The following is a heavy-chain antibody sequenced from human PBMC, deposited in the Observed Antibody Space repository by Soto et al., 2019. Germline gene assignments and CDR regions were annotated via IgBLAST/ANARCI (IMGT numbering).Heavy chain of an antibody. Sequence: HPGGSLRLSCAASGFTFSSYAMHWVRQAPGKGLEWVALISYDGSDKDYADSVKGRFTISRDNSRNTLFLQMNSLRAEDTAVYYCARDYYKYYGSSGYYRSPAYWGQGTLVTVSS. CDR3: ARDYYKYYGSSGYYRSPAY. J-gene: IGHJ4*02. CDR2: ISYDGSDK. CDR1: GFTFSSYA. D-gene: IGHD3-22*01. V-gene: IGHV3-30-3*01.